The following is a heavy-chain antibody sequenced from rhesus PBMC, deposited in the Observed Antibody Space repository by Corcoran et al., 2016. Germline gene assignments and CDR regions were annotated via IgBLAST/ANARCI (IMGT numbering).Heavy chain of an antibody. Sequence: QVQLQESGPGLVKPSETLSLTCVVSGGSISDSYYWNWIRQPPGKGLEWFGNIYGNSASTYYNPSLKSRVTISKDTSKNQFFLKLSSVTAADTAVYYCARSLYYSGTYFDYWGQGVLVTVSS. D-gene: IGHD3-16*01. CDR3: ARSLYYSGTYFDY. J-gene: IGHJ4*01. CDR1: GGSISDSYY. V-gene: IGHV4S9*01. CDR2: IYGNSAST.